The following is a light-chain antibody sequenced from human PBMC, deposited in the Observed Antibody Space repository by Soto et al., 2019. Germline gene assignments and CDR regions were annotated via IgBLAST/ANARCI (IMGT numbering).Light chain of an antibody. CDR1: ALAKQY. CDR3: QTADSRGTVV. Sequence: SSELTQPPSVSVSPGQTARITCSGDALAKQYAYWYQQRPGQAPVMVILKDSERPSGTPERFSGSTSGTIVTLSISGVQAEDEADYYCQTADSRGTVVFGGGTKLTVL. CDR2: KDS. V-gene: IGLV3-25*03. J-gene: IGLJ2*01.